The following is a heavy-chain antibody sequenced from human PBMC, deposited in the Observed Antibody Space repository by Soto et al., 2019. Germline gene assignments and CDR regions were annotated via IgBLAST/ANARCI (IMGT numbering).Heavy chain of an antibody. CDR2: ISYDGSNK. Sequence: GGPLRLSYAAAGGKCGNYGGRWVRQAPGKGLEWVAVISYDGSNKYYADSVKGRFTISRDNSKNTLYLQMNSLRTEDTAVYYCATKIVAATSAYWGQGTLVIGSS. CDR3: ATKIVAATSAY. J-gene: IGHJ4*02. CDR1: GGKCGNYG. V-gene: IGHV3-30*03. D-gene: IGHD2-15*01.